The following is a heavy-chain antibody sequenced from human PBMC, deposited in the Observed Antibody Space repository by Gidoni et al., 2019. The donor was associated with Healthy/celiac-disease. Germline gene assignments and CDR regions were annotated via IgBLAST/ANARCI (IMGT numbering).Heavy chain of an antibody. CDR3: TTFIETYYYDSSGSPVLLDY. V-gene: IGHV3-15*01. D-gene: IGHD3-22*01. Sequence: EVQLVESGGGLVKPGGSLRLSCAASGFTFSNAWTSWVRQGPGKGLEWVGRIKSKTDGGTTDYAAPVKGRFTISRDDSKNTLYLQMNSLKTEDTAVYYCTTFIETYYYDSSGSPVLLDYWGQGTLVTVSS. J-gene: IGHJ4*02. CDR1: GFTFSNAW. CDR2: IKSKTDGGTT.